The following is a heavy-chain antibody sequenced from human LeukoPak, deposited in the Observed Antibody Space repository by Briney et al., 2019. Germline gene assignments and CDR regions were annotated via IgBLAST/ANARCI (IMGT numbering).Heavy chain of an antibody. CDR1: GYRFTSYF. CDR2: IDPGSGTT. V-gene: IGHV1-46*01. Sequence: GASVRVSCKTSGYRFTSYFMHWVRQAPGQGLEWMGIIDPGSGTTAYAQKFQGRVAMNTDKSQTMFYMDVSSLRYEDTDMYYRARVGYSYFDYWGQGTLVTVSS. D-gene: IGHD5-18*01. CDR3: ARVGYSYFDY. J-gene: IGHJ4*02.